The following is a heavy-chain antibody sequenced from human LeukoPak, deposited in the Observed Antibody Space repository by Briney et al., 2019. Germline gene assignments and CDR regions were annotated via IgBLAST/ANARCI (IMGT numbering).Heavy chain of an antibody. V-gene: IGHV5-51*01. Sequence: LPGQVTISADKSISTAYLQWSSLKASDTAMYYCARQGDYVPYYMDVWGKGTTVTVSS. CDR3: ARQGDYVPYYMDV. J-gene: IGHJ6*03. D-gene: IGHD4-17*01.